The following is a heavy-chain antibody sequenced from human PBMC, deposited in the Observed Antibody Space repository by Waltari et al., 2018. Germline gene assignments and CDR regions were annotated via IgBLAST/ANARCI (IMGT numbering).Heavy chain of an antibody. D-gene: IGHD4-17*01. CDR2: IDYSGST. J-gene: IGHJ4*02. V-gene: IGHV4-39*01. CDR1: GGSLSSSGYY. CDR3: ARRRTTVTTYYFDY. Sequence: QLHLQESGPGLVKPSETLSLTCTVPGGSLSSSGYYWGWIRQPPGKGLEWIGSIDYSGSTYYNPSLQSRVTISVDTSKNQFSLKLSSVTAADTAVFFCARRRTTVTTYYFDYWGQGTLVTVSS.